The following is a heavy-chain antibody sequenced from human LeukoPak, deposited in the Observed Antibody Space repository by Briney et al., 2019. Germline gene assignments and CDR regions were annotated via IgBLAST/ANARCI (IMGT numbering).Heavy chain of an antibody. D-gene: IGHD6-19*01. CDR1: GFTFSDYY. CDR2: ISSSGSTI. CDR3: ARAAVAGMFNYYYDMDV. J-gene: IGHJ6*02. V-gene: IGHV3-11*01. Sequence: PGGSLRLSCAASGFTFSDYYMSWIRQAPGKGLEWVSYISSSGSTIYYADSVKGRFTISRDNAKNSLYLQMNSLRAEDTAVYYCARAAVAGMFNYYYDMDVWGQGTTVTVSS.